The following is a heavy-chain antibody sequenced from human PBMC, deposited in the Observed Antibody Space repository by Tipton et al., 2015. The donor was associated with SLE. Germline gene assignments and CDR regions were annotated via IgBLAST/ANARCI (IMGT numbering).Heavy chain of an antibody. CDR1: GFTFSSYW. D-gene: IGHD3-3*01. CDR2: IGGNGDST. CDR3: AKDRGYGFWSAYPSS. Sequence: SLRLSCAGSGFTFSSYWMHWVRQVPGKGLEWVSAIGGNGDSTYYADSVKGRFTISRDNSQNTLYLQMNSLRAEDTAVYYCAKDRGYGFWSAYPSSWGQGTLVTVSS. V-gene: IGHV3-23*01. J-gene: IGHJ5*02.